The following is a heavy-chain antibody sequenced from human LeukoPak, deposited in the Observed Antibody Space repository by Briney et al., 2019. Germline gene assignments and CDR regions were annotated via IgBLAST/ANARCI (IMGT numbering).Heavy chain of an antibody. J-gene: IGHJ6*03. CDR3: AREVVPAAHYYYYMDV. Sequence: SVKVSCKASGGTFSSYAISWVRQAPGQGLEWMGGIIPIFGTANYAQKFQGRVTITADKSTSTAYMELSSLRSEDTAVYYCAREVVPAAHYYYYMDVWGKGTTVTVSS. V-gene: IGHV1-69*06. D-gene: IGHD2-2*01. CDR1: GGTFSSYA. CDR2: IIPIFGTA.